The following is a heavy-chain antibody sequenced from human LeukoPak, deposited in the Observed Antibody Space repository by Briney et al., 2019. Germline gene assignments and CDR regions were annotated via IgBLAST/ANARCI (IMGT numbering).Heavy chain of an antibody. V-gene: IGHV4-59*01. CDR2: IYYSGST. J-gene: IGHJ2*01. CDR3: ARMIVVVTASWYFDL. Sequence: SETLSLTCTVSGGSISSYYWSWIRQPPGKGLEWIGYIYYSGSTNYNPSLKSRVTISVDTSKNQFSLKLSSVTAADTAVYYCARMIVVVTASWYFDLWGRGTLVTVSS. D-gene: IGHD2-21*02. CDR1: GGSISSYY.